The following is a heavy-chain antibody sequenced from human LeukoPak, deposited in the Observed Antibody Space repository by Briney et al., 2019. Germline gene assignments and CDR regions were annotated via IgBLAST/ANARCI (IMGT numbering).Heavy chain of an antibody. CDR1: GGSISSHY. Sequence: PSETLSLTCTVSGGSISSHYWSWIRQPPGKGLEWIGEINHSGRTNYNPSLKSRVTISGDTSNNQFSLKLTSVTAADTAVYYCARVTDDSGSYYRTSNLRWYLDLWGRGTLVTVSS. J-gene: IGHJ2*01. CDR3: ARVTDDSGSYYRTSNLRWYLDL. D-gene: IGHD3-10*01. CDR2: INHSGRT. V-gene: IGHV4-34*01.